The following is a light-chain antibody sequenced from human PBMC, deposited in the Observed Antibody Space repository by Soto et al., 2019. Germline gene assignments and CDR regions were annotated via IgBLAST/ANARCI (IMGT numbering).Light chain of an antibody. V-gene: IGKV3-20*01. J-gene: IGKJ1*01. CDR3: QQYGGLPRT. CDR1: QSVSSNY. Sequence: EIVLTQSPGTVSLSPGERATLXXRASQSVSSNYLAWYQQKPGQAPRLLIYGASSRATGIPDRFSGSGSGTDFTLTISRLEPEDFAVYYCQQYGGLPRTFGQGTKVEIK. CDR2: GAS.